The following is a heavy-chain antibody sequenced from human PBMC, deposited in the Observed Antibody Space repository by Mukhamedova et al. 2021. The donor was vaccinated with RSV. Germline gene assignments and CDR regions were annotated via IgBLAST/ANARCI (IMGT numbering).Heavy chain of an antibody. J-gene: IGHJ6*03. CDR2: ISTSSGTI. V-gene: IGHV3-48*01. Sequence: GLEWISYISTSSGTINYADSVKGRFTISRDNDKNSLFLQMNSLRAEDTAVYFCARSEMLNYMAVWGKGTTVTVSS. CDR3: ARSEMLNYMAV. D-gene: IGHD5-24*01.